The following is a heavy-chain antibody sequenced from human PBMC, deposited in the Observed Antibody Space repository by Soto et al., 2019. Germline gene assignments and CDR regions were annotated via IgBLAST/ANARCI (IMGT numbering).Heavy chain of an antibody. CDR3: ANYYDSSGYDWFDP. CDR1: GGSISSGAYY. V-gene: IGHV4-31*03. CDR2: IYYSGST. J-gene: IGHJ5*02. Sequence: QVQLQESGPGLVKPSQTLSLTCTVSGGSISSGAYYWTWIRQHPGKGLEWIGYIYYSGSTYYNPSLXXXVXXSVDTSKNQFSLKLSSVTAADTAVYYCANYYDSSGYDWFDPWGQGTLVTVSS. D-gene: IGHD3-22*01.